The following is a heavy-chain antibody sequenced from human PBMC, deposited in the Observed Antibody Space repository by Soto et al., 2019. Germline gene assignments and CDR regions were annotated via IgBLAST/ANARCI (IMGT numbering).Heavy chain of an antibody. CDR1: AFPFSRSA. CDR2: IPHDGNNE. D-gene: IGHD3-10*01. V-gene: IGHV3-33*01. J-gene: IGHJ3*02. CDR3: ARGLDKSAGGAFDI. Sequence: GGSLRLSCAASAFPFSRSAMHWLRQAPGKGLEWVAVIPHDGNNEDYTDSVRGRFTISRDNSKNTFYLQMNSLRGEDTAVYYCARGLDKSAGGAFDIWGQGTMVPVSS.